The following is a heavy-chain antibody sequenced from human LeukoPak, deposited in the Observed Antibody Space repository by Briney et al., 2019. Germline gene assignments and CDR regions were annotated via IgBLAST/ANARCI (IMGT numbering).Heavy chain of an antibody. CDR2: LRYDGSTA. CDR1: GFTLSSYG. V-gene: IGHV3-30*02. D-gene: IGHD1-26*01. CDR3: AKDPYGGTYPSYFDY. Sequence: GGSLRLSCAASGFTLSSYGMNWDRQAPGKGLDWVAFLRYDGSTAFYEDSVKGRFTISRDSSKNTLYLQMNSLTPADTAIYYCAKDPYGGTYPSYFDYWGQGTLVTVSS. J-gene: IGHJ4*02.